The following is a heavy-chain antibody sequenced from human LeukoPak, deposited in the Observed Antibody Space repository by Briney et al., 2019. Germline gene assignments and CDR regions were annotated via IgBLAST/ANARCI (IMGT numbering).Heavy chain of an antibody. CDR3: TRRAGWLIDY. V-gene: IGHV4-59*01. CDR1: DDSISDYY. CDR2: FHNSGIS. Sequence: SETLSLTCTVSDDSISDYYRGWIRQPPGKGLEWIGYFHNSGISTYSPSLKSRVTISADTSKNQFSLKLNSLTTADTAVYYCTRRAGWLIDYWGQGILVTVSS. J-gene: IGHJ4*02. D-gene: IGHD3-16*01.